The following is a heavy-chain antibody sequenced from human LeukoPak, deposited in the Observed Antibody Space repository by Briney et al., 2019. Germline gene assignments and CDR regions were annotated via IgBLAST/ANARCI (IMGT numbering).Heavy chain of an antibody. J-gene: IGHJ4*02. CDR3: ARANRYYYDSSGLPGRYYFDY. D-gene: IGHD3-22*01. CDR2: INHSGST. V-gene: IGHV4-34*01. CDR1: GGSFSGYY. Sequence: SETLSLTCAVYGGSFSGYYWSWIRQPPGKGLEWIGEINHSGSTNYNPSLKSRVTISVDTSKNQFSLKLSSVTAADTAVYYCARANRYYYDSSGLPGRYYFDYWGQGTLVTVSS.